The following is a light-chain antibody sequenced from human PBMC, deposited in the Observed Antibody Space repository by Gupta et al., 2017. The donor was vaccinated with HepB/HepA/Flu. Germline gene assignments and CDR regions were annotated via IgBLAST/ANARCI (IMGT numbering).Light chain of an antibody. CDR2: GAS. CDR1: QSISSSY. CDR3: QQYRSIPVT. J-gene: IGKJ4*01. Sequence: EIVLAPSPRTLSLSPGGRATLPCRASQSISSSYLAWYQQKPGQAPRLLIYGASTRATGIPDRCSGSGAGTDFTLTISILEPEDFALYYCQQYRSIPVTFGGGTKVEIK. V-gene: IGKV3-20*01.